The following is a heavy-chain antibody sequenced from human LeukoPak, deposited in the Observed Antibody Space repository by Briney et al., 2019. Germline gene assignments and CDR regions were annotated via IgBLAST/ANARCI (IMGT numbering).Heavy chain of an antibody. CDR3: AKGITFGGVIVPDFDY. Sequence: PGRSLRLSCAASGFTFDDYAMHWVRQAPGKGLEWVSGISWNSGRIAYADSVKGRFTISRDNAKNSLYLQMNSLRTEDTAFYYCAKGITFGGVIVPDFDYWGQGTLVTVSS. CDR2: ISWNSGRI. V-gene: IGHV3-9*01. J-gene: IGHJ4*02. CDR1: GFTFDDYA. D-gene: IGHD3-16*02.